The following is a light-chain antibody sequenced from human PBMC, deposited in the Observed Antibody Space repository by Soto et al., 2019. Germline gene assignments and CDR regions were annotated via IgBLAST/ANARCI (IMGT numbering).Light chain of an antibody. V-gene: IGLV8-61*01. J-gene: IGLJ3*02. CDR2: NTN. Sequence: QTVVTQQPSFSVSPGGTVTLTCGVSSGSVVTNFFPSWYQQTPGKAPRTLIYNTNTRSSGVPDRFSGSILGNKAALTITGAQADDESDFYCVRVLSSGIWVFGGGTKVTVL. CDR1: SGSVVTNFF. CDR3: VRVLSSGIWV.